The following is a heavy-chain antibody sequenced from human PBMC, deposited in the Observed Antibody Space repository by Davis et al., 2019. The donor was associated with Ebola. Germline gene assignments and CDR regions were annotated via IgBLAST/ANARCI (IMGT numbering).Heavy chain of an antibody. CDR1: GFTFRAYY. Sequence: SPIPPRASFGFTFRAYYLPWHRQAPVKGLERVPYICSSGSTIYYADSVKGRFTISRDNAKSALFLQMNSLRAEDTALYYCATGGLRYFQHWGQGTLVTVSS. CDR2: ICSSGSTI. V-gene: IGHV3-11*01. D-gene: IGHD4-17*01. CDR3: ATGGLRYFQH. J-gene: IGHJ1*01.